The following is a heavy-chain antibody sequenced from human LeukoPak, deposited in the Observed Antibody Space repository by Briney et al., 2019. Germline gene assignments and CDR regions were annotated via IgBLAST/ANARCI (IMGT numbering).Heavy chain of an antibody. CDR2: IYYSGST. Sequence: SETLSLTCTVSGGSISSYYWSWIRQPPGKGLEWIGYIYYSGSTNYNPSLKSRVTISVDTSKNQFSLKLSSVTAADTAVYYCARHESRRVIAVAVQFAFDIWGQGTMVTVSS. D-gene: IGHD6-19*01. CDR1: GGSISSYY. CDR3: ARHESRRVIAVAVQFAFDI. V-gene: IGHV4-59*08. J-gene: IGHJ3*02.